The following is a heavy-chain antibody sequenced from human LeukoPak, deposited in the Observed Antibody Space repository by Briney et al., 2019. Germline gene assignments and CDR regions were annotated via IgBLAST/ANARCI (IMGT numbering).Heavy chain of an antibody. D-gene: IGHD3-22*01. CDR2: IYYSGRT. CDR3: ARDARFVMIGTGDY. V-gene: IGHV4-59*01. CDR1: GDSINSYY. Sequence: SETLSLTCTVSGDSINSYYWSWIRQPPGKGLEWIGYIYYSGRTNYNPSLKSRVTISVDTSKNQFSLKLSSVTAEDTAVYYCARDARFVMIGTGDYWGQGTLVTVSS. J-gene: IGHJ4*02.